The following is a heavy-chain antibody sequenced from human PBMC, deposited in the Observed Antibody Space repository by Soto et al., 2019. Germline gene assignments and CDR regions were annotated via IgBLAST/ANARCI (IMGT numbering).Heavy chain of an antibody. Sequence: EMQLLESGGGLVQPGGSLRISCAASGFTFSNYAMSWVRQAPGKGLEWVSAITGSGGSTFYADSVKGRFTISRDNSENTLLLQMNSLRVEDTAMYYCAKGWMATVTYSDYWGQGTLVTVSS. CDR1: GFTFSNYA. CDR2: ITGSGGST. CDR3: AKGWMATVTYSDY. V-gene: IGHV3-23*01. D-gene: IGHD4-17*01. J-gene: IGHJ4*02.